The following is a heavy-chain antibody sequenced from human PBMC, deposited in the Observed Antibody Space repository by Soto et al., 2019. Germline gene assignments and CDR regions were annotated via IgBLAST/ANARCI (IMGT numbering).Heavy chain of an antibody. CDR1: GGSFSGYY. D-gene: IGHD5-18*01. V-gene: IGHV4-34*01. CDR2: INHSGST. Sequence: QVQLQQWGAGLLKPSETLSLTCAVYGGSFSGYYWCWIRQPPGKGLEWMGEINHSGSTNYNPSLKSRVTISVDKSKNPFSLKLSSVTAADTAVYYCARGGTGYSYGQGWFDPWGQGTLVTVSS. CDR3: ARGGTGYSYGQGWFDP. J-gene: IGHJ5*02.